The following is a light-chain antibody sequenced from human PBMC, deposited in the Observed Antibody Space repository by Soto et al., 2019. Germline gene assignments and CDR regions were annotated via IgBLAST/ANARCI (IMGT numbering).Light chain of an antibody. CDR2: DVS. Sequence: ELVLPQSPGTPSLSPGERAPLPCRATQSVSSAYLDWYQQKPGQAPRLIIYDVSGRATGIPDVFSGSGAGPACTRAVSRLEHEDGSVAECPQYGSSPETFSQGTKVDIK. CDR3: PQYGSSPET. V-gene: IGKV3-20*01. CDR1: QSVSSAY. J-gene: IGKJ1*01.